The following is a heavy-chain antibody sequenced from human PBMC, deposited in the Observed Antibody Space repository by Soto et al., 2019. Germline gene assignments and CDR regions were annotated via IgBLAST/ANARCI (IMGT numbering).Heavy chain of an antibody. CDR2: IYHSGST. CDR1: GGSITSGGYS. V-gene: IGHV4-30-2*01. J-gene: IGHJ6*02. D-gene: IGHD3-16*01. Sequence: PSETLSLTCAVSGGSITSGGYSWTWIRQPPGKGLEWIGFIYHSGSTYYNPSPRSRVTMSVDRSKNQSSLKLSSVTAADTAVYYCASYAEYYYYGMDVWGQGTTVTVSS. CDR3: ASYAEYYYYGMDV.